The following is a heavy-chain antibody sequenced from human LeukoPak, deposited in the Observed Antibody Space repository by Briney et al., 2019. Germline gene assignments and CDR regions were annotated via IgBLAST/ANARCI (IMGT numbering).Heavy chain of an antibody. Sequence: GGSLRLSRATSGLTVSSNYMSWVRQAPGKGLEWVSVIYSGGSTYYADSVKGRFTISRDNSKNTVFLQMNSLRAEDTAVYYCARGYSSGLDYWGQGTLVTVSS. CDR2: IYSGGST. CDR1: GLTVSSNY. D-gene: IGHD6-19*01. CDR3: ARGYSSGLDY. V-gene: IGHV3-66*01. J-gene: IGHJ4*02.